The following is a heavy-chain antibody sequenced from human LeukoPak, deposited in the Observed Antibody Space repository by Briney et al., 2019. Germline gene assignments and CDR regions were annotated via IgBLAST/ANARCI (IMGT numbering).Heavy chain of an antibody. Sequence: PGGSPRLSCAASGFTFSSYAMHWVRQAPGKGLEWVAVISYDGSNKYYADSVKGRFTISRDNSKNTLYLQMNSLRAEDTAVYYCARAQVTWIQLWTEEGIDYWGQGALVTVSS. CDR1: GFTFSSYA. CDR3: ARAQVTWIQLWTEEGIDY. V-gene: IGHV3-30*04. CDR2: ISYDGSNK. D-gene: IGHD5-18*01. J-gene: IGHJ4*02.